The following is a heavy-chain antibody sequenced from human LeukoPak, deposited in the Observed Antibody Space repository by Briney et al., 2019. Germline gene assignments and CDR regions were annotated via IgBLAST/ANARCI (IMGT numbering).Heavy chain of an antibody. J-gene: IGHJ4*02. CDR3: AREGLGDSTLGLYYFDY. D-gene: IGHD2/OR15-2a*01. V-gene: IGHV3-20*04. CDR1: GFTFDDYG. CDR2: INWNGGST. Sequence: GGSLRLSCAASGFTFDDYGMSWVRQAPGKGLEWVSGINWNGGSTGYADSVKGRFTISRDNAKNSLYLQMNSLRAEDTAVYYCAREGLGDSTLGLYYFDYWGQGTLVTVSS.